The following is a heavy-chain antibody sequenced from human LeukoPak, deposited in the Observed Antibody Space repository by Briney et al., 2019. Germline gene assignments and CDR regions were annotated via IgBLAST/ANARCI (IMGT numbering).Heavy chain of an antibody. CDR2: INPSGGST. J-gene: IGHJ5*02. CDR3: AREEGVWGETNWFDP. V-gene: IGHV1-46*01. CDR1: GYTFTSYY. D-gene: IGHD3-16*01. Sequence: ASMKVSCTASGYTFTSYYMHWVRPAPGQGLAWMGIINPSGGSTSYAQKFQGRVTMTRDTSTSTVYMELSSLRSEDTAVYYCAREEGVWGETNWFDPWGQGTLVTVSS.